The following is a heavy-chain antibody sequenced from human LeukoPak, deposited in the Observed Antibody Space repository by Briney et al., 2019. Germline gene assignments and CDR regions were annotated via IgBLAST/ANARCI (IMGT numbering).Heavy chain of an antibody. Sequence: NPSETLSLTRAVYGGSFSGYYWSWIRQPPGKGLEWIGEINHSGSTNYNPSLKSRVTISVDTSKNQFSLKLSSVTAADTAVYYCARGRYCSGGSCYSFGYYYYMDVWGKGTTVTVSS. J-gene: IGHJ6*03. CDR1: GGSFSGYY. D-gene: IGHD2-15*01. CDR3: ARGRYCSGGSCYSFGYYYYMDV. CDR2: INHSGST. V-gene: IGHV4-34*01.